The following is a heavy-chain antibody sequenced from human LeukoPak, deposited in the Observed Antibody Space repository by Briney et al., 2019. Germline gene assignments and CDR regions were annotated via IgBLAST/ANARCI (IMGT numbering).Heavy chain of an antibody. CDR2: INTKTGNP. CDR1: GYTFTTYA. V-gene: IGHV7-4-1*02. CDR3: ARVSCSGGSCYARNPDAFDI. J-gene: IGHJ3*02. D-gene: IGHD2-15*01. Sequence: ASVKVSCKASGYTFTTYAINWVRQAPGQGFEWMGWINTKTGNPTYAQGFTGRFVFSLDTSVSTAYLQISSLKAEDTAVYYCARVSCSGGSCYARNPDAFDIWGQGTMVTVSS.